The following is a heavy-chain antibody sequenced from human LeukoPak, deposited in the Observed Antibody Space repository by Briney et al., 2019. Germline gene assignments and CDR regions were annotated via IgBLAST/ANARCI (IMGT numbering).Heavy chain of an antibody. J-gene: IGHJ4*02. CDR3: AKEYSSGWYGPSVDY. CDR2: ISGSGGST. D-gene: IGHD6-19*01. Sequence: GGSLRLSCAASGFTFSNCAMNWVRQAPGKGLEWVSAISGSGGSTYYADSVKGRFTISRDNSKNTLYLQMNSLRAEDTAVYYCAKEYSSGWYGPSVDYWGQGTLVTVSS. V-gene: IGHV3-23*01. CDR1: GFTFSNCA.